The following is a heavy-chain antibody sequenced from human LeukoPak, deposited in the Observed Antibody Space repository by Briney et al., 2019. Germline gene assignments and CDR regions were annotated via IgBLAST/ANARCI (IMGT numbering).Heavy chain of an antibody. CDR1: GFTFNTFN. D-gene: IGHD3-9*01. Sequence: GGSLRLSCAATGFTFNTFNMNWVRQAPGKGLERVSSITSGGDYIYYADSVKGRFTTSRDNAKNSLSLQLNSLRVEDTAVYYCARGHYDVLAASYKWTPDYWGQGTLVTVSS. CDR3: ARGHYDVLAASYKWTPDY. J-gene: IGHJ4*02. CDR2: ITSGGDYI. V-gene: IGHV3-21*01.